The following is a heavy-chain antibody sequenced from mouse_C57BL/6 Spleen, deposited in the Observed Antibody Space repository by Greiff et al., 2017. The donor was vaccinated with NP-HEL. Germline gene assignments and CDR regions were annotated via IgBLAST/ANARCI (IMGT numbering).Heavy chain of an antibody. J-gene: IGHJ3*01. V-gene: IGHV1-15*01. CDR3: TREAYGNYEAWFAD. D-gene: IGHD2-1*01. CDR2: IDPETGGT. Sequence: QVQLQQSGAELVRPGASVTLSCKASGYTFTDYEMHWVKQTPVHGLEWIGAIDPETGGTAYNQKFKGKAILTADKSSSTAYMELRSLTSEDSAVYYCTREAYGNYEAWFADWGQGTLVTVSA. CDR1: GYTFTDYE.